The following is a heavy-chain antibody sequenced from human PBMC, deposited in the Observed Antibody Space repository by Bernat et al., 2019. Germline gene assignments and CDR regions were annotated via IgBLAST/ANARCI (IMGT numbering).Heavy chain of an antibody. CDR1: GGSISSSDSY. J-gene: IGHJ4*02. D-gene: IGHD3-22*01. Sequence: QLQLQESGPGLMKPSETLSLTCTVSGGSISSSDSYWAWIRQPPGKGLQWIGSIYYSGRTYYNPSLRSRVTISVDTSKNQFSLELSSVTAADTAIYFCARRNSGNSFVDYWGQGTLVTVSS. V-gene: IGHV4-39*01. CDR2: IYYSGRT. CDR3: ARRNSGNSFVDY.